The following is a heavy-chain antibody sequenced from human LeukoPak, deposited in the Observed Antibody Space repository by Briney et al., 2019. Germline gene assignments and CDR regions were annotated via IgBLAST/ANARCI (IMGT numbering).Heavy chain of an antibody. J-gene: IGHJ6*03. CDR1: GGSINNYY. V-gene: IGHV4-59*01. CDR3: ARGKDAGSGSYSYYYYYMDV. D-gene: IGHD1-26*01. CDR2: IHYSGST. Sequence: KPSETLSLTCTVSGGSINNYYWSWIRQPPGKGLEWIGYIHYSGSTNYNPSLKSRVTISVGTSKNNFSLKLSSVTAADTAVYYCARGKDAGSGSYSYYYYYMDVWGKGTTVTVSS.